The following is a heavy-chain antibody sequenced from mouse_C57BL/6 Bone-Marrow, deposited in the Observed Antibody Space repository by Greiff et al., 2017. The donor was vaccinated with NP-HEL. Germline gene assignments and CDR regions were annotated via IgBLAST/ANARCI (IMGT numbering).Heavy chain of an antibody. J-gene: IGHJ2*01. V-gene: IGHV3-6*01. Sequence: ESGPGLVKPSQSLSLTCSVTGYSITSGYYWNWIRQLPGNKLEWMGYISYDGSNNYNQSLKNRITITRDTSKNQFFLKLNSVTTEDTATYYCARALLLYYFDYWGQGTTLTVSS. D-gene: IGHD1-1*02. CDR1: GYSITSGYY. CDR3: ARALLLYYFDY. CDR2: ISYDGSN.